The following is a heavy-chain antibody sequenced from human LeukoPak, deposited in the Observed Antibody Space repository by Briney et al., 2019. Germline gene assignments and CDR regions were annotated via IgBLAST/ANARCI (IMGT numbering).Heavy chain of an antibody. CDR3: ARDSSSSSYYPDY. Sequence: GGSLRLSCAASGFTFDDSAMHWVRQAPGKGLEWVSSISRSSTYIYYADSVKGRFTISRDNAQNSLYLQMNSLRAEDTAVYYCARDSSSSSYYPDYWGQGTLVTVSS. J-gene: IGHJ4*02. D-gene: IGHD6-13*01. V-gene: IGHV3-21*01. CDR1: GFTFDDSA. CDR2: ISRSSTYI.